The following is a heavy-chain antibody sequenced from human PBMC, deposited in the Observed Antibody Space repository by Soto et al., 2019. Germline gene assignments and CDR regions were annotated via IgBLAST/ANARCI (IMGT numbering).Heavy chain of an antibody. CDR2: IIPIFGTA. D-gene: IGHD6-13*01. CDR1: GGTFSSYA. Sequence: QVQLVQSGAEVKKPGSSVKVSCKASGGTFSSYAISWVRQAPGQGLEWMGGIIPIFGTANYAQKFQGRVTITADESTSTAYMELSSLRSEYTAVYYCARDSRYSSSWAYNWFDPWGQGTLVTVSS. V-gene: IGHV1-69*12. J-gene: IGHJ5*02. CDR3: ARDSRYSSSWAYNWFDP.